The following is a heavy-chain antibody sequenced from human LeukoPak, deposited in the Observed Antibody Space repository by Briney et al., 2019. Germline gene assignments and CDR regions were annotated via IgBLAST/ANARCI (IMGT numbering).Heavy chain of an antibody. J-gene: IGHJ4*02. CDR1: GGSMSPYH. Sequence: SETLSLTCTVSGGSMSPYHWGWIRQPPGKGLEWTGYIYYSGSTNYNPSLKSRVTISVDTSKNQFSLKLSSVTAADTAVYYCARRVADFSFDYWGQGTLVTVSS. V-gene: IGHV4-59*08. CDR3: ARRVADFSFDY. D-gene: IGHD2-21*01. CDR2: IYYSGST.